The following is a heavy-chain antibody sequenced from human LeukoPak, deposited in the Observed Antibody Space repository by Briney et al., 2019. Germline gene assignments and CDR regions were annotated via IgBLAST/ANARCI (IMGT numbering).Heavy chain of an antibody. CDR3: ARDVVAARQYDWFDP. Sequence: GGSLRLSCAASGFTFSSYWMSWVRQAPGKGLEWVANIKQDGSEKYYVDSVKGRFTISRDNAKNSLYLQMNSLRAEDTAVYYCARDVVAARQYDWFDPWGQGTLVTVSS. D-gene: IGHD6-6*01. CDR2: IKQDGSEK. CDR1: GFTFSSYW. V-gene: IGHV3-7*01. J-gene: IGHJ5*02.